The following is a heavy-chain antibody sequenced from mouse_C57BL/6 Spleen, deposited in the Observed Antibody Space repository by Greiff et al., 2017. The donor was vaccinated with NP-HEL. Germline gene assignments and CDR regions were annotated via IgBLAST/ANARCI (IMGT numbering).Heavy chain of an antibody. D-gene: IGHD2-5*01. V-gene: IGHV5-4*01. Sequence: EVQLVESGGGLVKPGGSLKLSCAASGFTFSSYAMSWVRQTPEKRLEWVATISDGGSYTYYPDNVKGRFTISRDNAKNNLYLQMSHLKSEDTAMYYRAREDSNDYFDYWGQGTTLTVSS. CDR1: GFTFSSYA. CDR3: AREDSNDYFDY. J-gene: IGHJ2*01. CDR2: ISDGGSYT.